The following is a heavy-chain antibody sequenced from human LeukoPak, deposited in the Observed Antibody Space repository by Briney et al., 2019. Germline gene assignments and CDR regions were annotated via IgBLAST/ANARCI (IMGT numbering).Heavy chain of an antibody. J-gene: IGHJ6*03. D-gene: IGHD3-10*01. V-gene: IGHV3-43D*03. CDR2: ISWDGGST. Sequence: GGSLRLSCAASGFTFDDYAMHWVRQAPGKGLEWVSLISWDGGSTYYADSVKGRFTISRDNSKNSLYLQMNSLRAEDTALYYCAKEGSGSRYYYMDVWGKGTTVTVSS. CDR1: GFTFDDYA. CDR3: AKEGSGSRYYYMDV.